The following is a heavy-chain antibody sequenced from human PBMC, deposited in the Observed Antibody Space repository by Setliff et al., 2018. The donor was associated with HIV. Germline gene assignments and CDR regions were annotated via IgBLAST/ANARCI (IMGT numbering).Heavy chain of an antibody. CDR2: LYYTGSA. J-gene: IGHJ3*02. V-gene: IGHV4-59*11. Sequence: PSETLSLTCTVSGGSLTNHYWSWIRQSPGKGLEWFGYLYYTGSASYNPSLKSRVTISVDTSKNQFSLDLTSVTAADTATYYCARDKVGTKILGLFDGFDILGPGPMFTVSS. CDR3: ARDKVGTKILGLFDGFDI. CDR1: GGSLTNHY. D-gene: IGHD3-3*01.